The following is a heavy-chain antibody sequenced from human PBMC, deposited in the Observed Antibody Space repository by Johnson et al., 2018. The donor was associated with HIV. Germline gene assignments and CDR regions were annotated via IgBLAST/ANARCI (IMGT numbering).Heavy chain of an antibody. CDR2: IHSDDST. D-gene: IGHD6-6*01. J-gene: IGHJ3*02. CDR1: GITVSSSY. Sequence: VQLVESGGGLVQPGGSLRLSCVASGITVSSSYMSWVRQAPGKGLEWVSVIHSDDSTYYADSVKGRLTISRDNSKNTLYLQMGSLRAEDMAVYYCAREGRGSSSGAFDIWGQGTMVTVSS. V-gene: IGHV3-66*01. CDR3: AREGRGSSSGAFDI.